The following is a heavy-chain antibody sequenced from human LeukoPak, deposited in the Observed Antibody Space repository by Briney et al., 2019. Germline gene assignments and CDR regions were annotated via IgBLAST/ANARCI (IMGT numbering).Heavy chain of an antibody. D-gene: IGHD3-10*01. V-gene: IGHV4-59*01. CDR1: GGSISTYY. J-gene: IGHJ4*02. Sequence: SETQSLTCTVSGGSISTYYWSWIRQPPGKGLEWIGYIYYSGSTNYNPSLKSRVTISVDTSKNQFSLKLSSVTAADTAVYYCARNYYGSGSYYSFDYWGQGTLVTVSS. CDR3: ARNYYGSGSYYSFDY. CDR2: IYYSGST.